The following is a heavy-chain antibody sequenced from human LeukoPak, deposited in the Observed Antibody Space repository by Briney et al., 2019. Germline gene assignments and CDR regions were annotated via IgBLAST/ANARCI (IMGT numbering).Heavy chain of an antibody. CDR3: AKRGEVSTYYYFES. V-gene: IGHV3-23*01. D-gene: IGHD2/OR15-2a*01. J-gene: IGHJ4*02. CDR1: KFTFMNYA. Sequence: TGGSLRLSCTASKFTFMNYAMHWVRQAPGKGLEWLSTIGSAGGSIFYADSVKGRFTISRDNSKSTLFLQTDSLRVEVTALYYCAKRGEVSTYYYFESWGQGALVTVSS. CDR2: IGSAGGSI.